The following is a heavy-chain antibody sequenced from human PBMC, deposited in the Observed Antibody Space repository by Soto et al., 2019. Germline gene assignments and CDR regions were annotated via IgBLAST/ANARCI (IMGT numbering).Heavy chain of an antibody. CDR3: ATDGLQTSMAMEV. D-gene: IGHD5-18*01. J-gene: IGHJ6*02. V-gene: IGHV1-69*01. CDR1: GGTFKTFA. Sequence: QVQVLQSGAEVRKPVSSVKVSCKTSGGTFKTFAVSWVRQARGQGLEWMGGIVHLFGTPNYEGRCQGRLSITADEFTSTVHMELHSLRPDDTAVYYWATDGLQTSMAMEVWGQGTTMNVSS. CDR2: IVHLFGTP.